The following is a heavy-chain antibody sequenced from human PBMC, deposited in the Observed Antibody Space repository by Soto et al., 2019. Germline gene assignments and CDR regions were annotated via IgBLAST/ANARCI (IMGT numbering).Heavy chain of an antibody. CDR3: VKDDGGYPSTAPH. J-gene: IGHJ4*02. D-gene: IGHD3-22*01. Sequence: EVQLLESGGVLVQPGGSLSISCAASGITISNYPMSWVRQAPGKGLDWGSGISGSGDRTYYADSAKGRFTISKAISKHAVSLQLDSLGAEDTAVYFCVKDDGGYPSTAPHWGQGTLVTVSS. CDR2: ISGSGDRT. CDR1: GITISNYP. V-gene: IGHV3-23*01.